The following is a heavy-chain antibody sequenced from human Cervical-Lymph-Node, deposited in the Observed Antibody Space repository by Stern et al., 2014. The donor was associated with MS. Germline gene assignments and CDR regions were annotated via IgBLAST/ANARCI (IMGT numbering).Heavy chain of an antibody. V-gene: IGHV1-2*02. J-gene: IGHJ6*01. CDR1: GYTFTGHY. CDR2: INTQFAVT. CDR3: VRDSLSTGSNIRKYYYGMGV. Sequence: LQLVESGAEVKKPGASVNVSCRASGYTFTGHYIHWMRQAPGHGLEWMGWINTQFAVTNYAQKFPGRVTTTRDTSINTGFMEMSRLTSDDTAVYYCVRDSLSTGSNIRKYYYGMGVWGQGTTGAGSS. D-gene: IGHD2/OR15-2a*01.